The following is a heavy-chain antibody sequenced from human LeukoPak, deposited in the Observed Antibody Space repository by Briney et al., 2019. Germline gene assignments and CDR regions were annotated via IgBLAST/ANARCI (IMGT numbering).Heavy chain of an antibody. Sequence: SETLSLTCTVSGGSISSYYWSWIRQPPGKGLEWIGYIYYSGSTNYNPSLKSRVTISVDTSKNQFSLKLSSVTAADTAVYYCARGGIDKDYDFWSGYIDYWGQGTLVTVSS. V-gene: IGHV4-59*12. D-gene: IGHD3-3*01. CDR2: IYYSGST. CDR3: ARGGIDKDYDFWSGYIDY. CDR1: GGSISSYY. J-gene: IGHJ4*02.